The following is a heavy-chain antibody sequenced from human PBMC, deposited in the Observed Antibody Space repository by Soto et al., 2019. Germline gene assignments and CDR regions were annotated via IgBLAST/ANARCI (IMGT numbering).Heavy chain of an antibody. CDR2: ISGYNGYT. D-gene: IGHD6-6*01. V-gene: IGHV1-18*01. CDR3: ARSIAGRPGDY. CDR1: GYTFTSYH. Sequence: QVQLVQSGAEVKKPGASVRVSCQASGYTFTSYHICWVRQAPGQGLEWMGCISGYNGYTNYAQNVQGSVSMTTDTSTNTAYLELRTLRSYDTAIYFWARSIAGRPGDYWGQGTLVTVSS. J-gene: IGHJ4*02.